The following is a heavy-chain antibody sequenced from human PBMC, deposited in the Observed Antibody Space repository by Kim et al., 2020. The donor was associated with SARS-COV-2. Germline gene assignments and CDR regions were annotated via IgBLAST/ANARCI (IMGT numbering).Heavy chain of an antibody. Sequence: ASVKVSCKASGYTFTSYDINWVRQATGQGLEWMGWMNPNSGNTGYAQKFQGRVTMTRNTSISTAYMEPSSLRSEDTAVYYFASGHLKSIVVVIAPRPYYYYMDVWGKGTTVTVSS. CDR1: GYTFTSYD. CDR2: MNPNSGNT. J-gene: IGHJ6*03. D-gene: IGHD2-21*01. V-gene: IGHV1-8*01. CDR3: ASGHLKSIVVVIAPRPYYYYMDV.